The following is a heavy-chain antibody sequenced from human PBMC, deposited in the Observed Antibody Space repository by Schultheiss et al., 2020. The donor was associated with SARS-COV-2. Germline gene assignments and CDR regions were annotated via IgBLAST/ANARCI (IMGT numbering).Heavy chain of an antibody. CDR3: AREVAGTTSADY. Sequence: GESLKISCAASGFTFSSYSMNWVRQAPGKGLEWVSSISSSSSYIYYAYSVKGRFTISRDNAKNSLYLQMNSLRAEDTAVYYCAREVAGTTSADYWGQGTLVTVSS. V-gene: IGHV3-21*01. D-gene: IGHD1-1*01. CDR2: ISSSSSYI. J-gene: IGHJ4*02. CDR1: GFTFSSYS.